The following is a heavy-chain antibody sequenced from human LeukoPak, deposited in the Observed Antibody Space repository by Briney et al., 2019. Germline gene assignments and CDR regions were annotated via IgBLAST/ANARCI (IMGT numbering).Heavy chain of an antibody. V-gene: IGHV3-21*01. D-gene: IGHD6-19*01. CDR2: ISSSSSYI. CDR1: GFTFSSYS. Sequence: GGSLRLSCAASGFTFSSYSMNWVRQAPGKGLEWVSSISSSSSYIYYADSVKGRFTISRDNAKNSLYLQMNSLRAEDTAVYYCAKERNLEIAVAGTIFDYWGQGTLVTVSS. J-gene: IGHJ4*02. CDR3: AKERNLEIAVAGTIFDY.